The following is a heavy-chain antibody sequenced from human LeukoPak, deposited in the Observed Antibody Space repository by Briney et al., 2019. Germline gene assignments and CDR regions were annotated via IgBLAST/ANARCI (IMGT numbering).Heavy chain of an antibody. V-gene: IGHV3-23*01. J-gene: IGHJ4*02. CDR3: AKDREMALDY. CDR2: ISGSGGST. CDR1: RFTFGDYA. Sequence: GGSLRLSCTASRFTFGDYAMSWVRQAPGKGLEWVSAISGSGGSTYYADSVKGRFTISRDNSKNTLYLQMNSLRAEDTAVYYCAKDREMALDYWGQGTLVTVSS. D-gene: IGHD5-24*01.